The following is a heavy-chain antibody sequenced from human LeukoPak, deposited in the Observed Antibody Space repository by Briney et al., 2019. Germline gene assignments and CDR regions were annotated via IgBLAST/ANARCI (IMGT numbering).Heavy chain of an antibody. Sequence: ASVKVSCKASGGTLSSYAISWVRQAPGQGLEWMGWISAYNGNTNYAQKLQGRVTMTTDTSTSTAYMELRSLRSDDTAVYYCARESAYYYDSSGYIDYWGQGTLVTVSS. D-gene: IGHD3-22*01. J-gene: IGHJ4*02. CDR3: ARESAYYYDSSGYIDY. CDR1: GGTLSSYA. V-gene: IGHV1-18*01. CDR2: ISAYNGNT.